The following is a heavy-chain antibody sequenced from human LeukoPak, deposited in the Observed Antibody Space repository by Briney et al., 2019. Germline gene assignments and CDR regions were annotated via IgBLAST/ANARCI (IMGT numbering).Heavy chain of an antibody. CDR3: ARVFISSSWGVVDPDAFDI. J-gene: IGHJ3*02. CDR1: GFTFSSYW. Sequence: PGGSLRLSCAASGFTFSSYWMSWVRQAPGKGLEWVANIKQDGSEKYYVDSVKGRFTISRDNAKNSLYLQMNSLRAEDTAVYYCARVFISSSWGVVDPDAFDIWGQGTMVTVSS. D-gene: IGHD6-13*01. V-gene: IGHV3-7*01. CDR2: IKQDGSEK.